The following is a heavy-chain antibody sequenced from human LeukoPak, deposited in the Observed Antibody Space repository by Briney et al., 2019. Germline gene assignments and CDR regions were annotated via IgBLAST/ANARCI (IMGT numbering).Heavy chain of an antibody. D-gene: IGHD5-12*01. CDR1: GGSISDDS. V-gene: IGHV4-34*01. J-gene: IGHJ3*02. CDR2: INYSEST. Sequence: SETLSLTCTVSGGSISDDSWTWIRQPPGKGLEWIGEINYSESTNYISSLKSRVTISLDTSKNHYSLKMTSVTAADTAVYYCARATNSGYDKDAFDIWGQGTMVTVSS. CDR3: ARATNSGYDKDAFDI.